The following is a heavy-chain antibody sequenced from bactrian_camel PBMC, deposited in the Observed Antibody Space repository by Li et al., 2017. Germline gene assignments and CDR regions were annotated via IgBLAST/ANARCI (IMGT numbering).Heavy chain of an antibody. J-gene: IGHJ4*01. CDR3: AADLVITEPLSRDEYRN. CDR1: GNIASLAC. Sequence: HVQLVESGGGSVQAGGSLRLSCAVSGNIASLACMGWFRQTPGNEREAVAAIDRDGSTSYHAQVKGRFTISQRNAGTTLSLQMNNPKPEDTAMYYCAADLVITEPLSRDEYRNWGQGTQVTVS. CDR2: IDRDGST. V-gene: IGHV3S53*01. D-gene: IGHD6*01.